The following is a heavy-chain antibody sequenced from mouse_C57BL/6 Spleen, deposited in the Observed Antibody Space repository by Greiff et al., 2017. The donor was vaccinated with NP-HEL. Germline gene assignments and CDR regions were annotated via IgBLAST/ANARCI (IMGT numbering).Heavy chain of an antibody. J-gene: IGHJ2*01. D-gene: IGHD2-3*01. CDR1: GYAFSSSW. V-gene: IGHV1-82*01. Sequence: QVQLQQSGPELVKPGASVKISCKASGYAFSSSWMNWVKQRPGKGLEWIGRIYPGDGDTNYNGKFKGKATLTADKSSSTAYMQLSSLTSEDSAVYFCACDGYYGGYYFDYWGQGTTLTVSS. CDR2: IYPGDGDT. CDR3: ACDGYYGGYYFDY.